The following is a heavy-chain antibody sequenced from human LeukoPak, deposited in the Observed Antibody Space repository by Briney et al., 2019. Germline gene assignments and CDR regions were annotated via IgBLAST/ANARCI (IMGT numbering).Heavy chain of an antibody. CDR1: GGSISSGSYY. Sequence: SETLSLTCTVSGGSISSGSYYWSWIRQPAGKGLEWIGRIYTSGSTNYNPSLKSRVTISVDTSKNQFSLKLSSVTAADTAVYYCARPVQAVFRAWGQGTLVTVSS. D-gene: IGHD3-10*02. J-gene: IGHJ5*02. CDR3: ARPVQAVFRA. V-gene: IGHV4-61*02. CDR2: IYTSGST.